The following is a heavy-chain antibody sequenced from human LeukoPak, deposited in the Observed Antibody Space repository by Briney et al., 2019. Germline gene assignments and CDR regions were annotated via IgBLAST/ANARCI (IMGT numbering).Heavy chain of an antibody. Sequence: ASVKVSCKASGYTFTGYYMHWVRQAPGQGLEWMGIINPSGGSTSYAQKFQGRVTMTRDTSISTAYMELSRLRSDDTAVHYCARARYDILTGYYSDAFDIWGQGTMVTVSS. D-gene: IGHD3-9*01. CDR2: INPSGGST. J-gene: IGHJ3*02. CDR1: GYTFTGYY. CDR3: ARARYDILTGYYSDAFDI. V-gene: IGHV1-46*01.